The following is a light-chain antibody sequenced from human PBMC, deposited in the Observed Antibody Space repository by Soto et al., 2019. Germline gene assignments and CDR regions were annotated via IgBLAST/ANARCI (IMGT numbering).Light chain of an antibody. CDR2: YDS. Sequence: VVTQPPSVSVAPEKTAAITCGGTTIGDKRVHWYRQKPGQAPVLLISYDSDRPSGIPERFSGSNSGNTATLTISRVEAGDEADYYCQVWDIMTDNYVFGGGAKLTVL. J-gene: IGLJ1*01. CDR1: TIGDKR. V-gene: IGLV3-21*04. CDR3: QVWDIMTDNYV.